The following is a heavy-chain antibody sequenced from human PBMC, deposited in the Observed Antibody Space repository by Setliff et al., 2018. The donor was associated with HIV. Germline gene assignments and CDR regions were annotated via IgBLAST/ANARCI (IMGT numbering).Heavy chain of an antibody. D-gene: IGHD6-19*01. Sequence: PGGSLRLSCAASGFTFSTYAMSWVRQAPGKGLEWVSVISGSGTTTYYADSVKGRFTISRDNTKNSLYLQMNSLRAEDTAVYYCAKDYSSGWFDYWGQGTLVTVSS. CDR1: GFTFSTYA. CDR3: AKDYSSGWFDY. J-gene: IGHJ4*02. CDR2: ISGSGTTT. V-gene: IGHV3-23*01.